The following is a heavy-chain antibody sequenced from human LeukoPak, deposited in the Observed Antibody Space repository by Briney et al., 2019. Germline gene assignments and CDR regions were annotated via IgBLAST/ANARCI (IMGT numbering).Heavy chain of an antibody. CDR2: IYLDGST. J-gene: IGHJ3*02. V-gene: IGHV3-66*01. CDR3: ARNSDHFGVLGVFDI. D-gene: IGHD3-3*01. CDR1: GFTVSSNY. Sequence: GGSLRLSCVVSGFTVSSNYMNWVRQAPGKGLEWVSVIYLDGSTYYADSVKGRSAISRDTSKNTLHLQMDSLRAEDTAVYYCARNSDHFGVLGVFDIWGQGKVVTVSS.